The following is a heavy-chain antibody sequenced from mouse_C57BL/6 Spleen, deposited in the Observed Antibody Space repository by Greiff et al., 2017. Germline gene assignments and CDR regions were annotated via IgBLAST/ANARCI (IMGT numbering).Heavy chain of an antibody. D-gene: IGHD1-1*01. CDR1: GYTFTDYE. CDR3: TRGGTTVVYDY. Sequence: QVQLKQSGAELVRPGASVTLSCKASGYTFTDYEMHWVKQTPVHGLEWIGAIDPETGGTAYNQKFKGKAILTAATSSSTAYMELRSLTSEDSAVYYCTRGGTTVVYDYWGQGTTLTVAS. V-gene: IGHV1-15*01. CDR2: IDPETGGT. J-gene: IGHJ2*01.